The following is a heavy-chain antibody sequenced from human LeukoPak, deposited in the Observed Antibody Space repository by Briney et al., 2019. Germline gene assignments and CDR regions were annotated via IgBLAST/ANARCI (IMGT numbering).Heavy chain of an antibody. CDR2: ISSSGSTI. D-gene: IGHD6-13*01. CDR3: ARGRQQGGYYYYYYGMDV. Sequence: GGSLRLSCAASGFTFSDYYMSWIRQAPGKGLEWVSYISSSGSTIYYADSVKGRFTISRDNAKNSLYLQMNSLRAEDTAVYYCARGRQQGGYYYYYYGMDVWGQGTTVTVSS. J-gene: IGHJ6*02. CDR1: GFTFSDYY. V-gene: IGHV3-11*04.